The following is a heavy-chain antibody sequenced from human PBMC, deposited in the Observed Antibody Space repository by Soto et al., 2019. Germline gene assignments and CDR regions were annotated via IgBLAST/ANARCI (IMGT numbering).Heavy chain of an antibody. V-gene: IGHV4-34*01. D-gene: IGHD3-22*01. CDR3: VGLKYFHSSDYLAH. CDR2: VNHGGTS. CDR1: GGSFSGYY. J-gene: IGHJ1*01. Sequence: PSETLSLTCAVHGGSFSGYYWDWIRQPPGKGLEWIGEVNHGGTSNYNPSLKSRATISVDTSKNQFSLKLTSVTAADTAVYYCVGLKYFHSSDYLAHWGQGTRVTVSS.